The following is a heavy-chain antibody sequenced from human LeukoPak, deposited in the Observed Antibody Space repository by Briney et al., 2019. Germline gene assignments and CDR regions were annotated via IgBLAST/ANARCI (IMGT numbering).Heavy chain of an antibody. J-gene: IGHJ4*02. V-gene: IGHV4-34*01. Sequence: SETLSLTCAVYGGSLRGYYWSWIHQPPGKGREWMGEINHSGSTNYNPSIKSQVTISLDTSMKKCSLKLNSVTAANTAVYYCASTERCSTTCPVDYWGQGTLVTVSS. CDR1: GGSLRGYY. D-gene: IGHD2-2*01. CDR3: ASTERCSTTCPVDY. CDR2: INHSGST.